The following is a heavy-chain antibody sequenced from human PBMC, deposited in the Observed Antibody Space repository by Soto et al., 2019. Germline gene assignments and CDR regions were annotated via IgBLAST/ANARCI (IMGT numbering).Heavy chain of an antibody. J-gene: IGHJ4*02. CDR3: ARGPYYYDSSGYYRFDY. D-gene: IGHD3-22*01. V-gene: IGHV4-30-4*01. Sequence: QVQLQESGPGLVKPSQTLSLTCTVAGGSISSGDYYWSWIRQPPGKGLEWIGYIYYSGSTYYNPSLKSRVTISVDTSKNQFSLKLSSVTAADTAVYYCARGPYYYDSSGYYRFDYWGQGTLVTVSS. CDR1: GGSISSGDYY. CDR2: IYYSGST.